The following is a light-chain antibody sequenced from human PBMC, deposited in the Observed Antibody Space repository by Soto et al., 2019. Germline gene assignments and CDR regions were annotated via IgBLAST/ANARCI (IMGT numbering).Light chain of an antibody. CDR3: QQYYSYPQT. J-gene: IGKJ1*01. V-gene: IGKV1-8*01. CDR2: AAS. Sequence: AIRMTQSPSSLSASTGDRVTITCRASQGISSYLAWYQQKPGKAPKLLIYAASTLQSGVPPRFSGSGSGTDFTLTISCLQSADFATYYCQQYYSYPQTFGQGTKVEIK. CDR1: QGISSY.